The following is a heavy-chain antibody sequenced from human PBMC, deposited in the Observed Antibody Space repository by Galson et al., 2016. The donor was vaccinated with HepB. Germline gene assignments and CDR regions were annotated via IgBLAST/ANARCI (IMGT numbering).Heavy chain of an antibody. CDR2: IGISGAT. CDR1: GFSFSSYD. V-gene: IGHV3-13*01. J-gene: IGHJ4*02. D-gene: IGHD3-22*01. CDR3: VRAFTTTWYHFDY. Sequence: SGAEVKKPGESLKISCAASGFSFSSYDMHWVRQATGKGLEWVSAIGISGATYYSDSVRGRFTISRENARDSFYLQMNGLTAGDTALYYCVRAFTTTWYHFDYWGQGTVVTVSS.